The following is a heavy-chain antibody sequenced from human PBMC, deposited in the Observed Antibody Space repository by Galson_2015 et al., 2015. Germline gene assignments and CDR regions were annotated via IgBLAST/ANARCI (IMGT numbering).Heavy chain of an antibody. CDR1: GFTVSDNY. CDR2: IYSGGTT. D-gene: IGHD2-2*01. J-gene: IGHJ6*02. V-gene: IGHV3-53*01. CDR3: ARDWDCSSTTCPCCGMDV. Sequence: SLRLSCAASGFTVSDNYMSWVRQAPGKGLEWVSVIYSGGTTYYADSVKGRFTISRDNSKNTLYLQMNSLRAEDTAVYYCARDWDCSSTTCPCCGMDVWGQGTPVTVSS.